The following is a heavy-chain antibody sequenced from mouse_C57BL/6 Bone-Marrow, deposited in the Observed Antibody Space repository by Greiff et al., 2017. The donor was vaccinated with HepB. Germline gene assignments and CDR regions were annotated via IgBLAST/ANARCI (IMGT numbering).Heavy chain of an antibody. CDR3: ARAGYYGSSWVAY. V-gene: IGHV1-22*01. Sequence: VQLQQSGPELVKPGASVKMSCKASGYTFTDYNMHWVKQSHGKSLEWIGYINPNNGGTSYNQKFKGKATLTVNKSSSTAYMELRSLTSEDSAVYFCARAGYYGSSWVAYWGQGTLVTVSA. CDR1: GYTFTDYN. J-gene: IGHJ3*01. D-gene: IGHD1-1*01. CDR2: INPNNGGT.